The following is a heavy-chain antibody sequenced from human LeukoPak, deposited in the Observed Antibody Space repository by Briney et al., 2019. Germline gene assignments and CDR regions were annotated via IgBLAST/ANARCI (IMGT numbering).Heavy chain of an antibody. CDR1: GGTFSSYA. J-gene: IGHJ3*02. V-gene: IGHV1-69*01. D-gene: IGHD3-10*01. CDR2: IIPIFGTA. Sequence: SVKVSCKASGGTFSSYAISWVRQAPGQGLEWMGGIIPIFGTANYAQKFQGRVTITADESTSTAYMELSSLRSEDTAVYYCARPTPRITMVRGEHAFDIWGQGTMVTVSS. CDR3: ARPTPRITMVRGEHAFDI.